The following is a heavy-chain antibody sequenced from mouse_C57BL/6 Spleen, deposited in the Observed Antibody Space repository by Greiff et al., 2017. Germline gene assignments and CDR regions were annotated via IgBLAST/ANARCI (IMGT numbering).Heavy chain of an antibody. CDR3: AREDQYYGSSGGFAY. CDR1: GYTFTSYW. V-gene: IGHV1-7*01. J-gene: IGHJ3*01. D-gene: IGHD1-1*01. CDR2: FTPRSGYT. Sequence: QVQLKQSGAELAKPGASVKLSCKASGYTFTSYWMHWVTQRPGQGLEWIGYFTPRSGYTNYNQKLKDKATLSAEKSSSTAYMQLSSLTYEDSAVYYCAREDQYYGSSGGFAYWGQGTLVTVSA.